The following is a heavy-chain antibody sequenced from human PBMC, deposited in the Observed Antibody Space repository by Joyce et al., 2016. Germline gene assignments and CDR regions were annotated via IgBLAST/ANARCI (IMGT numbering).Heavy chain of an antibody. CDR2: ISWRSNAV. V-gene: IGHV3-9*01. Sequence: GESGGGLVQPGRSLRLSCAASGFAFDNYAMHWVRQVPGKGLEWVSGISWRSNAVGYAASVKGRFIISRDNAKKSLYLQMNSLRAEDTALYYCTKQTVTGDPYYYYGMDVCGQGTTVTVSS. CDR1: GFAFDNYA. J-gene: IGHJ6*02. D-gene: IGHD7-27*01. CDR3: TKQTVTGDPYYYYGMDV.